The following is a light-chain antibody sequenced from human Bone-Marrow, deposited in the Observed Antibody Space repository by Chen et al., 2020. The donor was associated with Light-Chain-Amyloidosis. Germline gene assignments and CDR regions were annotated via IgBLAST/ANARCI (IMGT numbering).Light chain of an antibody. CDR2: DDS. CDR1: NIGSTS. Sequence: SYVLNQPSSGSVAPGQTATNACWGNNIGSTSVHWYQQTPGQAPLLVVYDDSDRPSGIPDRLSGSNSGNTATLTISRVEAGDQADYYCQVWDRSSDRPVFGGGTKLTVL. V-gene: IGLV3-21*02. CDR3: QVWDRSSDRPV. J-gene: IGLJ3*02.